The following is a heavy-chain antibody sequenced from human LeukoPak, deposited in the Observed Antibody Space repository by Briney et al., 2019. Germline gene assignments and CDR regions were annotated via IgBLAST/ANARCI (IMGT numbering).Heavy chain of an antibody. Sequence: GGSLTLSCAASGFTFDDYAMHWVRQAPGKGLESVSLISGDGGSTYYADSVKGRFTISRDNSKNSLYLQMNSLRTEDTALYYCAKDSTFGGVIVFDYWGQGTLVPISS. V-gene: IGHV3-43*02. CDR2: ISGDGGST. J-gene: IGHJ4*02. CDR1: GFTFDDYA. D-gene: IGHD3-16*02. CDR3: AKDSTFGGVIVFDY.